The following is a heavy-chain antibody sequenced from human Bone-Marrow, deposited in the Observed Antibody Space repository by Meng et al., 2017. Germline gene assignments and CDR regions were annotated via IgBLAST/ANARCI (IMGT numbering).Heavy chain of an antibody. CDR3: ARYGSGSYLD. D-gene: IGHD3-10*01. CDR2: INPDNDNT. J-gene: IGHJ4*02. V-gene: IGHV1-3*01. Sequence: QVKLVQSGAEVKEPGASVKVSCKASGYTFATYPIHWVRQAPGQGLEWMGWINPDNDNTRYSQRFQGRLTISRDTSASTAYMELNTLTSEDTAVYYCARYGSGSYLDWGQGALVTVSS. CDR1: GYTFATYP.